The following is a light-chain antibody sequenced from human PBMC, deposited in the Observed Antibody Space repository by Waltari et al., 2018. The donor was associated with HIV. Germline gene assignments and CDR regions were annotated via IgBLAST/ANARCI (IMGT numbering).Light chain of an antibody. CDR1: SRDSDASYY. Sequence: QSALTQPRSVSGSPGPSFTISCSGTSRDSDASYYFSWYQQHPGKAPQIIIYDFTKRPSGVPDRLSGSKSGNTASLTISGLQAEDEADYYCCSYAGSKTHNVAFGGGTRLTVL. V-gene: IGLV2-11*01. J-gene: IGLJ2*01. CDR2: DFT. CDR3: CSYAGSKTHNVA.